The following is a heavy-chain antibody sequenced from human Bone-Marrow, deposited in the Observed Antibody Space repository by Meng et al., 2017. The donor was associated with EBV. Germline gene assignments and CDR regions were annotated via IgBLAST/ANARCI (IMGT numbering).Heavy chain of an antibody. D-gene: IGHD2-21*02. CDR2: INHSGST. Sequence: QVQLQQWGAGLLKPSXXLSLTCAVYGGSFSGYYWSWIRQPPGKGLDWIGEINHSGSTNYSPSLKSRITVSVDTSKNQFSLRLTSVTAADTAVYYCARVGGVVTAPMDDWGQGALVTVSS. CDR1: GGSFSGYY. CDR3: ARVGGVVTAPMDD. V-gene: IGHV4-34*01. J-gene: IGHJ4*02.